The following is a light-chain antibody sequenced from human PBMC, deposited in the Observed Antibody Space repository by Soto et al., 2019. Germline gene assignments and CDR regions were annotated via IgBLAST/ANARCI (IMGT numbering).Light chain of an antibody. CDR3: QQYGSSPVP. Sequence: EIVLTQSPATLSLSPGERATLSCRASQTVRNNLAWYQQRPGQAPRLLIYGASSRATGIPDRFSGSGSGTDFTLTISRLEPEDFAVYYCQQYGSSPVPFGGGTKVDIK. CDR1: QTVRNN. V-gene: IGKV3-20*01. CDR2: GAS. J-gene: IGKJ4*01.